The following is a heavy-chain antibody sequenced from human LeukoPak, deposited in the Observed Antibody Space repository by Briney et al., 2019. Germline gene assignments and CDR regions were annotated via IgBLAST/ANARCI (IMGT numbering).Heavy chain of an antibody. D-gene: IGHD5-12*01. V-gene: IGHV4-59*01. Sequence: PSETLSLTCTVSGGSISSYYWSWIRQPPGKGLEWIGYIYYTGSTNYNPSLKSRVTISVDTSKNQFSLKLSSVTAADTAVYYCARDRGDGYDYFWDYWGQGTLVTVSS. CDR1: GGSISSYY. J-gene: IGHJ4*02. CDR2: IYYTGST. CDR3: ARDRGDGYDYFWDY.